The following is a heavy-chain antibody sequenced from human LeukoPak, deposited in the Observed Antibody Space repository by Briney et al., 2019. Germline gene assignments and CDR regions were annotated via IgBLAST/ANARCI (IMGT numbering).Heavy chain of an antibody. D-gene: IGHD6-13*01. Sequence: GESLKISCHGSGYIFTSYWIGWVRQMPGKGLEWMGVIYPGDSDTRYSPSFQGQVTFSADKSISTAYLQWSSLKASDTAMYYCARPSIAAAGPGAYFQHWGQGTLVTVSS. V-gene: IGHV5-51*01. J-gene: IGHJ1*01. CDR3: ARPSIAAAGPGAYFQH. CDR1: GYIFTSYW. CDR2: IYPGDSDT.